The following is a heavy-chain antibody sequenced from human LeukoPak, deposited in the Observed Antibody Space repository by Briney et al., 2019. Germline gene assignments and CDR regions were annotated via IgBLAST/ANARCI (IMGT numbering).Heavy chain of an antibody. D-gene: IGHD3-22*01. J-gene: IGHJ4*02. CDR1: GGSISSGGYS. CDR2: IYHSGST. Sequence: PSQTLSLTCAVSGGSISSGGYSWSWIRQPPGKGLEWIGYIYHSGSTYYNPSLKSRVTISVDTSKNQFSLKLSSVTAADTAVYYCARGPYYYDSKTFDYWGQGTLVTVSS. CDR3: ARGPYYYDSKTFDY. V-gene: IGHV4-30-2*05.